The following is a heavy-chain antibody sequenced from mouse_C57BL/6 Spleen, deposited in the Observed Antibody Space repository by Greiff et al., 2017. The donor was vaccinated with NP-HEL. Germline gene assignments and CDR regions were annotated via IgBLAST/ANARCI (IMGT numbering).Heavy chain of an antibody. CDR1: GYTFTSYW. Sequence: EVQLQQSGTVLARPGASVKMSCKTSGYTFTSYWMHWVKQRPGQGLEWIGAIYPGNSDTSYNQKFKGKAKLTAVTSASTAYMELSSLTNEDSAVYYCTRSGITTVVATGDFDYWGQGTTLTVSS. V-gene: IGHV1-5*01. CDR2: IYPGNSDT. D-gene: IGHD1-1*01. J-gene: IGHJ2*01. CDR3: TRSGITTVVATGDFDY.